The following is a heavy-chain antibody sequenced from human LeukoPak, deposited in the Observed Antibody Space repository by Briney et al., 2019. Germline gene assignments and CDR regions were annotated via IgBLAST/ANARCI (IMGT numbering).Heavy chain of an antibody. Sequence: GGSLRLSCAASGFTFSSYAVSWVRQAPGKGLEWVSAISGGGGSTYYADSVKGRFTISRDNSKNTLYLQMSSLRAEDTAVYYCAKDREAYYDFWSGYHPALDVWGQGTTVTVSS. J-gene: IGHJ6*02. D-gene: IGHD3-3*01. CDR1: GFTFSSYA. CDR2: ISGGGGST. CDR3: AKDREAYYDFWSGYHPALDV. V-gene: IGHV3-23*01.